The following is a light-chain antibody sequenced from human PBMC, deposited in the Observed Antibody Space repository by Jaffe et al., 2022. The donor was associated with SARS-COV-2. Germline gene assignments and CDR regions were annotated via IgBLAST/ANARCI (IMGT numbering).Light chain of an antibody. V-gene: IGKV1-39*01. Sequence: DVEVTQSPSSLSASVGDTVTITCRASQSIANSLHWFQQRPGKAPNLLIYDASSLQSGVPTRFSGSGSGRDFTLTISSLRPEDFATYHCQQTYSTPYTFGQGTKVEIK. CDR1: QSIANS. J-gene: IGKJ2*01. CDR2: DAS. CDR3: QQTYSTPYT.